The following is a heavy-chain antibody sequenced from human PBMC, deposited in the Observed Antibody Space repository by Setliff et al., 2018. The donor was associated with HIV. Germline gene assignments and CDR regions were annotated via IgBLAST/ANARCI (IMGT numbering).Heavy chain of an antibody. J-gene: IGHJ4*02. CDR1: GFTFTGYW. Sequence: GGSLRLSCAASGFTFTGYWMSWVRLAPGKGLEWVANINYDGSEKYYADSVKGRFTISRDNSKNTLYLQMNSLRAEDTAMYYCARDKGPPPVVHLDYWGQGTLVTVSS. CDR3: ARDKGPPPVVHLDY. D-gene: IGHD3-10*02. V-gene: IGHV3-7*03. CDR2: INYDGSEK.